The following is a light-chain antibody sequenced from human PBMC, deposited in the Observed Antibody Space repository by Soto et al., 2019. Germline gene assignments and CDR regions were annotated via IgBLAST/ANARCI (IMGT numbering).Light chain of an antibody. V-gene: IGKV3-20*01. CDR1: QSVSSTF. CDR2: GAS. Sequence: EIVLTQSPGTLSLSTGERATLSCRASQSVSSTFLVWYQQKPGQAPRLLIYGASTRATGIPDRFSGSGSGTDFTLTISRLEPEDLAVYSCLQYGGSSITFGHGTKVGIK. J-gene: IGKJ1*01. CDR3: LQYGGSSIT.